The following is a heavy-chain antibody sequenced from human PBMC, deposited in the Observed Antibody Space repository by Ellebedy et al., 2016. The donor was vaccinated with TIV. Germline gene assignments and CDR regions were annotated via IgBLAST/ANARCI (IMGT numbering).Heavy chain of an antibody. CDR3: ARDDYLTEYGMDV. V-gene: IGHV3-30*01. Sequence: PGGSLRLSCAASGFTFSSYAMHWVRQAPGKGLEWVAVISYDGSNKYYADSVKGRFTISRDNSKNTLYLQMNSLRAEDTAVYYCARDDYLTEYGMDVWGQGTTVTVSS. CDR1: GFTFSSYA. D-gene: IGHD2/OR15-2a*01. CDR2: ISYDGSNK. J-gene: IGHJ6*02.